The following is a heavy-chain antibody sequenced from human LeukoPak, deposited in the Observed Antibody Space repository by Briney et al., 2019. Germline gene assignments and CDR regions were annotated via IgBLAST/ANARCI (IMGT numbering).Heavy chain of an antibody. J-gene: IGHJ3*02. V-gene: IGHV3-7*01. CDR2: IKQDGSEK. CDR3: ASRRDAFDI. CDR1: GFTFTTYW. Sequence: GGSLRLSCVGSGFTFTTYWMSWVRQAPGKGLEWVANIKQDGSEKYYVDSVKGRFTISRDNAKNSLYLQMNSLRAEDTAVYYCASRRDAFDIWGQGTMVTVSS.